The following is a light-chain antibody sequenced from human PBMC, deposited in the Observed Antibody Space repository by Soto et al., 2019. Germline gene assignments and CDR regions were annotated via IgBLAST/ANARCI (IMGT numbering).Light chain of an antibody. J-gene: IGKJ4*01. CDR3: QQLSTGPWT. V-gene: IGKV3-11*01. CDR1: QSVSSS. CDR2: DAS. Sequence: EIVLTQSPVTLSLSPGERATLSCRASQSVSSSLIWYQQKPGQAPRLLIYDASNRATGIPARVSGGGSGTDFIRTISSLEPEDFSVYYCQQLSTGPWTFGGGTKVEIK.